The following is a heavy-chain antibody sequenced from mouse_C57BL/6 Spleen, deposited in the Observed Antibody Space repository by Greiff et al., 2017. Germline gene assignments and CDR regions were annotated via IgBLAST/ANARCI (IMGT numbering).Heavy chain of an antibody. CDR2: IYPGDGDT. CDR1: GYAFSSSW. J-gene: IGHJ4*01. D-gene: IGHD2-1*01. CDR3: DPRNYYVGYAMDY. V-gene: IGHV1-82*01. Sequence: QVQLKESGPELVKPGASVKISCKASGYAFSSSWMNWVKQRPGKGLEWIGRIYPGDGDTNYNGQFKGKATLTADKSYSTAYMQLSSLTSEDSAVYFCDPRNYYVGYAMDYWGQGTSVTVSS.